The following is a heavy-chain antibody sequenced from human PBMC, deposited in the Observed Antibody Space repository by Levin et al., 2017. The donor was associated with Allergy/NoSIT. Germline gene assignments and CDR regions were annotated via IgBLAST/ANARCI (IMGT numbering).Heavy chain of an antibody. CDR3: AREEGWGYHYGMDV. V-gene: IGHV3-7*01. Sequence: GGSLRLSCAASGFTFTTFWMTWVRQAPGKGLEWVANIKQDGSETYYVDSVKGRFTISRDNGKNSVCLQMNSLRVDDTAVYYCAREEGWGYHYGMDVWGQGTTVTVSS. CDR2: IKQDGSET. J-gene: IGHJ6*02. CDR1: GFTFTTFW. D-gene: IGHD6-19*01.